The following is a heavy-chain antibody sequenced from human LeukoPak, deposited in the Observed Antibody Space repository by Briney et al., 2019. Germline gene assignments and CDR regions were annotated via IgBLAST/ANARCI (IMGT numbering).Heavy chain of an antibody. J-gene: IGHJ5*02. CDR1: GGSISSSNW. V-gene: IGHV4-4*02. CDR2: IYHSGST. Sequence: SETLSLTCAVSGGSISSSNWWSWVRQPPGKGLEWIGEIYHSGSTNYNPSLKSRVTISVDTSKNQFSLKLSSVTAADTAVYYCARDYYDSSGYGDWFDPWGQGTLVTVSS. CDR3: ARDYYDSSGYGDWFDP. D-gene: IGHD3-22*01.